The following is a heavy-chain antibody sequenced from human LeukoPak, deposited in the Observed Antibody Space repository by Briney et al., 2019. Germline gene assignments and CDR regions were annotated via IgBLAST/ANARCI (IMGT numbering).Heavy chain of an antibody. V-gene: IGHV3-53*01. CDR1: GFTVSSNC. CDR3: ARGARTAAGTGIYYFDY. Sequence: PGGSLRLSCAASGFTVSSNCMSWVRQAPGKGLEWVSVIYSGGSTYYADSVKGRFTISRDNSKNTLYLQMNSLRAEDTAVYYCARGARTAAGTGIYYFDYWGQGTLVTVSS. J-gene: IGHJ4*02. CDR2: IYSGGST. D-gene: IGHD6-13*01.